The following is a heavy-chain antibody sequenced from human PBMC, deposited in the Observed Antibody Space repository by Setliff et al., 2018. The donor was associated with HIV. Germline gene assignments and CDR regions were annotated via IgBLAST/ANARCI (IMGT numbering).Heavy chain of an antibody. CDR3: ARDWYEAGGPFDY. J-gene: IGHJ4*02. D-gene: IGHD3-16*01. Sequence: ASVKVSCKASGYTFAAHPIHWVRQAPGQRLEWMGWINVALVKTKYSQRLQGRVTISSDTSANTVYMELSSLTSEDTAVYYCARDWYEAGGPFDYWGQGIMVTVSS. CDR2: INVALVKT. CDR1: GYTFAAHP. V-gene: IGHV1-3*01.